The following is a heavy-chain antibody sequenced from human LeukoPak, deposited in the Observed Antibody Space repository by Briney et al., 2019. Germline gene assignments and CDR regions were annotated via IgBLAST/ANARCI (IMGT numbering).Heavy chain of an antibody. Sequence: PGGSLRLSCAASGFTFSSYSMNWVRQAPGKGLEWVSYISSSGSTIYYADSVKGRFTISRDNAKNSLYLQMNSLRAEDTAVYYCARDPGGQLWPLYYFDYWGQGTLVTVSS. D-gene: IGHD5-18*01. CDR1: GFTFSSYS. V-gene: IGHV3-48*04. CDR2: ISSSGSTI. J-gene: IGHJ4*02. CDR3: ARDPGGQLWPLYYFDY.